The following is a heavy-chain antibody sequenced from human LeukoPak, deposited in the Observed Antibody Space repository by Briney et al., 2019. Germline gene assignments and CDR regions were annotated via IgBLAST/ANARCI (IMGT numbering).Heavy chain of an antibody. V-gene: IGHV3-30*02. CDR3: ARDWYHAIDY. Sequence: GGSLRLSCAASGFTFSSYGMHWVRQAPGKGLEWVAFIRYDGSNKYYADSVKGRFTISRDNAKNTLYLQMNSLRAEDTAVYYCARDWYHAIDYWGQGALVTDSS. J-gene: IGHJ4*02. CDR2: IRYDGSNK. CDR1: GFTFSSYG. D-gene: IGHD2-2*01.